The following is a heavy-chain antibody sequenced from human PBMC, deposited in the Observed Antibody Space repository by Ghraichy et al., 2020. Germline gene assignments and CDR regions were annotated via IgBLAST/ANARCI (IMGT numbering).Heavy chain of an antibody. J-gene: IGHJ4*02. V-gene: IGHV1-18*01. CDR2: ISAKNGHT. Sequence: ASVKVSCKSSDDSFSRYGFAWVRQAPGPGLEWMGWISAKNGHTKYAQKFQGRVTITTDTSTRTVYMEMKSLRSDDTAVYFWARGGPLEAYGSSFDDWGQGTLVIVSS. CDR1: DDSFSRYG. D-gene: IGHD3-10*01. CDR3: ARGGPLEAYGSSFDD.